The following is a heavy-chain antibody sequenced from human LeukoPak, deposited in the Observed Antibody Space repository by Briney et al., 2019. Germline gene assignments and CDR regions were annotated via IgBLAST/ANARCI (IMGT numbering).Heavy chain of an antibody. CDR1: GFTFSNYG. J-gene: IGHJ4*02. CDR2: ISGSGSSI. V-gene: IGHV3-48*01. Sequence: GESLKISCEASGFTFSNYGMNWVRQAPGRGLEWLSYISGSGSSIYYADSVKGRFTISRDNGKNSLFLQMNSLRAEGTALYYCARGGAARPDYWGQGTLVTVSS. D-gene: IGHD6-6*01. CDR3: ARGGAARPDY.